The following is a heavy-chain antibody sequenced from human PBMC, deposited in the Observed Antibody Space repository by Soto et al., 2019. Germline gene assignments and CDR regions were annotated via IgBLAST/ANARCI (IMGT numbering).Heavy chain of an antibody. Sequence: QVQLVQSGAEVKKPCASVKVSCKASGYNFMRYGFTWVRQAPGQGLEWMGWINVDNGETKYPQKMQGRVTITTDTSTSTVYMKLRSLTSEDPAVYYGATWISGGYSDWFDPWGHGTMATVSS. J-gene: IGHJ5*02. V-gene: IGHV1-18*04. CDR2: INVDNGET. D-gene: IGHD1-26*01. CDR3: ATWISGGYSDWFDP. CDR1: GYNFMRYG.